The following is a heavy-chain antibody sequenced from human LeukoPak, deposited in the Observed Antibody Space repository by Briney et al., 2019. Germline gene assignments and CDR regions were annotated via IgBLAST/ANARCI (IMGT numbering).Heavy chain of an antibody. V-gene: IGHV1-69*13. Sequence: ASVKVSCRASGGTFSSYAISWVRQAPGQGLEWMGGIIPIFGTANYAQKFQGRVTITADESTSTAYMELSSLRSEDTAVYYCARISGYSYGFDCWGQGTLVTVSS. CDR3: ARISGYSYGFDC. CDR1: GGTFSSYA. J-gene: IGHJ4*02. D-gene: IGHD5-18*01. CDR2: IIPIFGTA.